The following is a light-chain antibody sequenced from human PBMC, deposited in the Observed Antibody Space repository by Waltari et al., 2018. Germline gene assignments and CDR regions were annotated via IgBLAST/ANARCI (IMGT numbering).Light chain of an antibody. CDR2: GAS. J-gene: IGKJ4*01. CDR1: QSVSSN. V-gene: IGKV3-15*01. Sequence: EIVMTQSPATLSVSPVERATLSCRASQSVSSNLAWYQQKPGQAPRLLLYGASTRATGIPARFSGSGSGTEFTLTISSLQSEDFAVYYCQQYNNWPPRVTFGGGTKVEIK. CDR3: QQYNNWPPRVT.